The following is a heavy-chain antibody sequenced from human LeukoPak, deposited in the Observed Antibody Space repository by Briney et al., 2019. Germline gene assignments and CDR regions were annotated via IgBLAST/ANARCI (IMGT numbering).Heavy chain of an antibody. Sequence: ASVKVSCKASGYAFTSYGISWVRQAPGQGLEWMGWISAYNGNTNYAQKLQGRVTMTTDTSTSTAYMELRSLRSDDTAVYYWARRGPVLTYLGGGRGWFDPWGQGTLVTVSS. V-gene: IGHV1-18*04. D-gene: IGHD1-26*01. CDR3: ARRGPVLTYLGGGRGWFDP. J-gene: IGHJ5*02. CDR2: ISAYNGNT. CDR1: GYAFTSYG.